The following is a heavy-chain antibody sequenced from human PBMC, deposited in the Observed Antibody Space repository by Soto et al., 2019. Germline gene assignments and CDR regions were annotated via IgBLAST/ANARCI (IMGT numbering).Heavy chain of an antibody. Sequence: QVQLQESGPGLLKPSETLSLTCTVSGDSISSYYWSWIRQHPGKGLEWIGYISYSGSTNYNPSLTSRVTRSVDTSKNHFSLKLRSVTAADTAVYYCARHPGTLYYGGTYSLSRGGMDVWGQGTTVTVSS. J-gene: IGHJ6*02. CDR3: ARHPGTLYYGGTYSLSRGGMDV. V-gene: IGHV4-59*08. CDR2: ISYSGST. CDR1: GDSISSYY. D-gene: IGHD3-16*01.